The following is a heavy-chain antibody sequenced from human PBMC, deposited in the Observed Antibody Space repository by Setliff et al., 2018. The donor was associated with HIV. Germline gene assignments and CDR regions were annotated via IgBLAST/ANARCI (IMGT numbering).Heavy chain of an antibody. D-gene: IGHD2-8*02. CDR2: IYGTGST. CDR3: ARIDPGKYWSLDY. Sequence: PSETLSLTCTVSGDSISSYYWSWIRQPAGKGLQWIGRIYGTGSTTYNPSLESRVTMSVDRSNNQLSLGLTSVTAADTAVYYCARIDPGKYWSLDYWGRGTLVTVSS. J-gene: IGHJ4*02. V-gene: IGHV4-4*07. CDR1: GDSISSYY.